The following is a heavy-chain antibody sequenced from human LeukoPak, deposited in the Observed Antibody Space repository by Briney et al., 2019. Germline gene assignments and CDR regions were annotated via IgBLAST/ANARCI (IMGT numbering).Heavy chain of an antibody. CDR2: ISSSSSYI. CDR3: AEEDSSGWSLAFDI. CDR1: GFTFSSYS. V-gene: IGHV3-21*01. J-gene: IGHJ3*02. D-gene: IGHD6-19*01. Sequence: GGSLRLSCAASGFTFSSYSMNWVRQAPGKGLEWVSSISSSSSYIYYADSVKGRFTISRDNAKNSLYLQMNSLRAEDTAVYYCAEEDSSGWSLAFDIWGQGTMVTVSS.